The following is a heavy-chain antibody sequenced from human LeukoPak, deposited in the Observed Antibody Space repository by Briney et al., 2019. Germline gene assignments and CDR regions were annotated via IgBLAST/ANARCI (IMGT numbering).Heavy chain of an antibody. V-gene: IGHV3-33*08. CDR1: GFTFSDHC. Sequence: GGSLRLSCAASGFTFSDHCMDWVRQAPGKGLEWVAVIWYDGSNKYYADSVKGRFTISRDNSKNTLYLQMNSLRAEDTAVYYCARERGTTVVTSSYFDYWGQGTLVTVSS. CDR2: IWYDGSNK. CDR3: ARERGTTVVTSSYFDY. J-gene: IGHJ4*02. D-gene: IGHD4-23*01.